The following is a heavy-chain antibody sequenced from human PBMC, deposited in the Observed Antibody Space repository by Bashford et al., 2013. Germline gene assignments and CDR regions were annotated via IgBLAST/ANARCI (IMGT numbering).Heavy chain of an antibody. D-gene: IGHD2-15*01. Sequence: WVRQAPGQRLEWMGGIIPNAGTPNYAQKFQGRVTITADKATDIAHMEVNSLTSDDSAVYYCASYIAAAPYWGQGTLVTVSS. V-gene: IGHV1-69*06. CDR3: ASYIAAAPY. CDR2: IIPNAGTP. J-gene: IGHJ4*02.